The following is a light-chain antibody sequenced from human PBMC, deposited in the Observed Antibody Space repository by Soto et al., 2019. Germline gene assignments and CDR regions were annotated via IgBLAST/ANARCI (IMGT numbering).Light chain of an antibody. CDR3: CSYAGTTTFYV. CDR1: SSDVGGYIL. J-gene: IGLJ1*01. CDR2: DVS. Sequence: QSALTQPASVSGSPGQSINISCTGTSSDVGGYILVSWYQQHPGKGPKLLIYDVSERPSGVSDRFSGSKSGNTASLTISGLQADDEADYYCCSYAGTTTFYVFGTGTTVTVL. V-gene: IGLV2-23*02.